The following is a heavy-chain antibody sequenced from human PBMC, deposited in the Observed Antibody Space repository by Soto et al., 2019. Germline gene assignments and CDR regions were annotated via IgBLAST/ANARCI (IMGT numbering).Heavy chain of an antibody. J-gene: IGHJ3*02. Sequence: GGSLRFSCAASGFNFKYYWMNWVRQAPGKGLEWVANINQDGSQTKYADSVKGRFTISRDNAENSLLLQMNGLRAEDTAVYYCARDFSTTEYDVYDMWGQGTMVTVSS. CDR2: INQDGSQT. V-gene: IGHV3-7*01. CDR1: GFNFKYYW. CDR3: ARDFSTTEYDVYDM. D-gene: IGHD2-2*01.